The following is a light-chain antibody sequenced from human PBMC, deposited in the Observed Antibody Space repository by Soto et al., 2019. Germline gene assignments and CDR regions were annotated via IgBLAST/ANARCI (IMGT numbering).Light chain of an antibody. J-gene: IGKJ1*01. CDR3: QQSGSSLWT. V-gene: IGKV3-20*01. CDR1: QSIGSDS. CDR2: DTS. Sequence: EIVLTQSPGTLSLSPGQRATLSCRASQSIGSDSLAWYQQKPGQAPRLLIYDTSTRATGIPDRFGGSGSGTDVTLTISRLEPEDFAVYSCQQSGSSLWTFGQGTKVEI.